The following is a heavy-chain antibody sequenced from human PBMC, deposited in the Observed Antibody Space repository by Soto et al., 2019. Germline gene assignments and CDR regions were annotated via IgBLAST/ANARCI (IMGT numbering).Heavy chain of an antibody. CDR3: AREEDILTCYYNDY. V-gene: IGHV4-30-4*01. CDR2: IYYSGST. D-gene: IGHD3-9*01. J-gene: IGHJ4*02. CDR1: GGSISSGDYY. Sequence: PSETLSLTCTVSGGSISSGDYYWSWIRQPPGKGLEWIGYIYYSGSTYYNPSLKSRVTISVDTSKNQFSLKLSSVTAADTAVYYCAREEDILTCYYNDYWGQGTLVTVSS.